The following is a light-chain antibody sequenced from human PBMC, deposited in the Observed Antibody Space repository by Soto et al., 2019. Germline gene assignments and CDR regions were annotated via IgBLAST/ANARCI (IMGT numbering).Light chain of an antibody. J-gene: IGKJ4*01. CDR2: KAY. V-gene: IGKV1-5*03. CDR1: QSISSW. CDR3: QQYNSNPLT. Sequence: DIQMTQSPSTLSASVGDRVTITCRASQSISSWLAWYQQKPGKVPHLLIYKAYSLESGVPSRFSGSGSGTEFPLTISILQPDDFATYYYQQYNSNPLTFGGGTKVEIK.